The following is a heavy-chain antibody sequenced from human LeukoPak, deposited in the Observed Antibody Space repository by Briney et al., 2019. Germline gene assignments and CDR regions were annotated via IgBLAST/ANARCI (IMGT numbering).Heavy chain of an antibody. CDR2: IWYDGSKK. J-gene: IGHJ4*02. V-gene: IGHV3-33*01. CDR1: GYSFSSYG. D-gene: IGHD6-13*01. Sequence: GGSLRLSCAASGYSFSSYGMQWVRQAPGKGLEWVAVIWYDGSKKYYADSVKGRFTISRDDSKNTLYLQMNSLRAEDTAIYYCARDPGTIATYFDYWGPGTLVTVSS. CDR3: ARDPGTIATYFDY.